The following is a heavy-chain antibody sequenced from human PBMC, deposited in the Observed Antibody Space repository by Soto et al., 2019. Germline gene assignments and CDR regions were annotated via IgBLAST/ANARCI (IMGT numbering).Heavy chain of an antibody. CDR2: ISAYNGNT. D-gene: IGHD3-3*01. V-gene: IGHV1-18*04. Sequence: ASVKVSCKASGYTFTSYGISWVRQAPGQGLEGMGWISAYNGNTNYAQKLQGRVTMTTDTSTSTAYMELRSLRSDDTAVYYCARDIRYDFWSGYFLRPYYYYRMDVWGQGTTVTVSS. J-gene: IGHJ6*02. CDR1: GYTFTSYG. CDR3: ARDIRYDFWSGYFLRPYYYYRMDV.